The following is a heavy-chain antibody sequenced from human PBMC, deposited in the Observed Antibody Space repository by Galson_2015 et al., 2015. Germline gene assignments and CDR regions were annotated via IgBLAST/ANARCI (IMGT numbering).Heavy chain of an antibody. D-gene: IGHD3-22*01. V-gene: IGHV5-51*03. J-gene: IGHJ4*02. CDR2: IYPGDSDT. CDR1: GYSFTSYW. CDR3: ARLSPGVYDSSGYYYGY. Sequence: QSGAEVKKPGESLKISCKGSGYSFTSYWIGWVRQMPGKGLEWMGIIYPGDSDTRHSPSFQGQVTISADKSISTAYLQWSSLKASDTAMYYCARLSPGVYDSSGYYYGYWGQGTLVTVSS.